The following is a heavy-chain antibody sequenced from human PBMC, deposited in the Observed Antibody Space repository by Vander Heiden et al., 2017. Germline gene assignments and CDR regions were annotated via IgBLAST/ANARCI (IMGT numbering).Heavy chain of an antibody. Sequence: EVQLVESGGGLVQPGGSLRLSCAASGFACSSSWMHWVRQAPGKGLVWVSRIKSDGSRTYYADSVKGRFTISRDNAKNTLYLQMDSLRADDTAVYYCARDSYSSGDYWGQGTLVTVSS. J-gene: IGHJ4*02. CDR1: GFACSSSW. CDR3: ARDSYSSGDY. D-gene: IGHD6-19*01. CDR2: IKSDGSRT. V-gene: IGHV3-74*01.